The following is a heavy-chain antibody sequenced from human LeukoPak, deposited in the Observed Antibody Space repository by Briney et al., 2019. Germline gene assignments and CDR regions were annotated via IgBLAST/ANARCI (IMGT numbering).Heavy chain of an antibody. J-gene: IGHJ5*02. D-gene: IGHD6-19*01. Sequence: GRSLRLSCAASGFTFSSYGMHWVRQAPGKGLEWVAVISYDGSNKYYADSVKGRFTISRDNSKSTLYLQMNSLRAEDTAVYYCAKDRGNIYSGWYKWFDPWGQGTLVTVSS. V-gene: IGHV3-30*18. CDR3: AKDRGNIYSGWYKWFDP. CDR2: ISYDGSNK. CDR1: GFTFSSYG.